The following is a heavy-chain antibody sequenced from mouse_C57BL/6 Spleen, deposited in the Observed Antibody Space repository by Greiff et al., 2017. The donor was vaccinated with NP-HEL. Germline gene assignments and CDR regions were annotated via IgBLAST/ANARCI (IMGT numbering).Heavy chain of an antibody. V-gene: IGHV1-22*01. CDR2: INPNNGGT. Sequence: EVQLQESGPELVKPGASVKMSCKASGYTFTDYNMHWVKQSHGKSLEWIGYINPNNGGTSYNQKFKGKATLTVNKSSSTAYMELRSLTSEDSAVYYCARGGWFHYYAMDYWGQGTSVTVSS. J-gene: IGHJ4*01. D-gene: IGHD2-3*01. CDR1: GYTFTDYN. CDR3: ARGGWFHYYAMDY.